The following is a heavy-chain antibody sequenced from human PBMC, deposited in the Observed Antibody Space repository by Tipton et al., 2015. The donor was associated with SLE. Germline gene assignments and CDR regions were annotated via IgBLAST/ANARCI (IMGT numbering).Heavy chain of an antibody. V-gene: IGHV3-64*01. CDR3: ARERSYGSGSYYYYVDC. CDR2: ISSNGGST. J-gene: IGHJ4*02. CDR1: GFTFSSYA. D-gene: IGHD3-10*01. Sequence: SLRLSCAASGFTFSSYAMHWVRQAPGKGLEYVSAISSNGGSTYYANSEKGRFTISRDNSKNTLYLQMGSLRAEDMAVYYCARERSYGSGSYYYYVDCWDEGPLVTAS.